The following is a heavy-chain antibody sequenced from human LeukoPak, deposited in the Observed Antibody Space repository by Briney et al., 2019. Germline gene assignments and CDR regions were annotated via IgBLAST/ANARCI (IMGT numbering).Heavy chain of an antibody. CDR1: GGSISSGGYS. D-gene: IGHD2-15*01. J-gene: IGHJ4*02. Sequence: TLSLTCAVSGGSISSGGYSWSWIRQPPGKGLEWIGYIYYSGSTYYNPSLKSRVTISVDTSKNQFSLKLSSVTAADTAVYYCARGYCSGGSCYRALGYWGQGTLVTVSS. CDR2: IYYSGST. V-gene: IGHV4-30-4*07. CDR3: ARGYCSGGSCYRALGY.